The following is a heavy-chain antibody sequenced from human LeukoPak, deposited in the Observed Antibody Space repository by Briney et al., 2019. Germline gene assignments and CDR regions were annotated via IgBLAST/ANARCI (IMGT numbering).Heavy chain of an antibody. J-gene: IGHJ5*01. CDR1: GGSISSTTYH. D-gene: IGHD6-13*01. V-gene: IGHV4-39*01. CDR3: ARVAAARTRGFDS. CDR2: IYYSGTT. Sequence: SETLSLTCTVSGGSISSTTYHWGWIRQPPGKGLEWIGTIYYSGTTYYNPSLKSRVTISVNTSKNQFSLKLSSVIAADTAVSYFARVAAARTRGFDSWGQGTLVTVSS.